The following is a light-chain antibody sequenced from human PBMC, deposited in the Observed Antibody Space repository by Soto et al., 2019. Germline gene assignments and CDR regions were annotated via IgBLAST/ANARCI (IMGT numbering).Light chain of an antibody. J-gene: IGKJ1*01. CDR2: DAS. V-gene: IGKV3-15*01. Sequence: EIVMTQSPATLSVSPGERATLSCRASQSVSSDLAWYQQKPGQAPRLLIYDASTRATGIPGRFRGSGSGTEFILTISSLQSEDFAVYYCLQYNNWPPWTFGQGTKVEIK. CDR3: LQYNNWPPWT. CDR1: QSVSSD.